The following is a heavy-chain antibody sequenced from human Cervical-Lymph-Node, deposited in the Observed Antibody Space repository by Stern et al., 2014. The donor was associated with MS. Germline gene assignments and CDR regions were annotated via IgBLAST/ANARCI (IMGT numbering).Heavy chain of an antibody. CDR3: ARDYYDFWSGSVYYFDY. CDR2: ISAYNGNT. V-gene: IGHV1-18*01. J-gene: IGHJ4*02. CDR1: GYTFTSYG. D-gene: IGHD3-3*01. Sequence: QVQLVESGAEVKKPGASVKVSCKASGYTFTSYGISWVRQAPGQGLAWMGWISAYNGNTNYAQKLQGRVTMTTDTSTSTAYMELRSLRSDDTAVYYCARDYYDFWSGSVYYFDYWGQGTLVTVSS.